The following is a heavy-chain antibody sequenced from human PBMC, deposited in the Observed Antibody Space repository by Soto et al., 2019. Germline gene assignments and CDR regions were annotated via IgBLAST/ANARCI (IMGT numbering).Heavy chain of an antibody. Sequence: EVQLLDSGGGLVQPGGSLRLSCAASGFTFSSYAMNWVRQAPGKGLEWVSVISGSGDSTYYADSVKGRFTISRDNYNNTLYLQMNSLSTEDTAVYYCARRGPGTYFDYWGQGTLVTVSS. CDR3: ARRGPGTYFDY. D-gene: IGHD6-13*01. J-gene: IGHJ4*02. V-gene: IGHV3-23*01. CDR1: GFTFSSYA. CDR2: ISGSGDST.